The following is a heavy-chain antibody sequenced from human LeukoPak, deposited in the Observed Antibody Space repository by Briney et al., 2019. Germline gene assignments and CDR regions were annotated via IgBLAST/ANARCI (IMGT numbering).Heavy chain of an antibody. D-gene: IGHD1-14*01. V-gene: IGHV3-7*05. J-gene: IGHJ4*02. CDR2: IKEDGSDK. Sequence: PGGSLRLSCTASGFTFTSYAMTWVRQAPGKRLEWVATIKEDGSDKYYVDSVEGRFTISRDNVKNSVYLQMNSLRAEDTAVYYCAREKNLGTWGQGTLVTVSS. CDR1: GFTFTSYA. CDR3: AREKNLGT.